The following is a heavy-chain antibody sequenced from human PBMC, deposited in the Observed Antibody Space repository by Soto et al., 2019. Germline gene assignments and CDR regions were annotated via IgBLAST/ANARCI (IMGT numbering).Heavy chain of an antibody. CDR1: GFPFDDYG. V-gene: IGHV3-20*04. Sequence: GGSLRLSCAASGFPFDDYGMSWVRQAPGKGLEWVSGINRHGGSTDYADSVKGRFTISRDNAKNSLHLHMNSLRAEDTAFYYCARTPGYYGDFFDYWGQGTLVTVSS. J-gene: IGHJ4*02. CDR3: ARTPGYYGDFFDY. CDR2: INRHGGST. D-gene: IGHD4-17*01.